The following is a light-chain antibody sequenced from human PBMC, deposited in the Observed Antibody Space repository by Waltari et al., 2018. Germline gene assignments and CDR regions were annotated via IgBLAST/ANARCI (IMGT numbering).Light chain of an antibody. CDR2: NNN. CDR3: AAWDDSLNGVV. J-gene: IGLJ2*01. CDR1: SSNIGRHT. Sequence: QSVLTQPPSASGTPGQRVTIPCSGSSSNIGRHTVHWYQQLPGAAPKLLVYNNNQRPSGVPDRFSGSKSGTSASLAISGLQSEDEADYYCAAWDDSLNGVVFGGGTKLTVL. V-gene: IGLV1-44*01.